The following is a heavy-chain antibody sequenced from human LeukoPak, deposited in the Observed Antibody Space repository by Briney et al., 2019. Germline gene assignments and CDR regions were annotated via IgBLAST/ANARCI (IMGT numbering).Heavy chain of an antibody. CDR3: AKGDYYDLDY. Sequence: GGSLRLSCAASGFIFSNYGMNWVRRAPGKGLVWVSIITSGVGITYYADSVKGRFTISRDNSRNTLYLQMNSLRAEDTAVYYCAKGDYYDLDYWGQGTLVTVSS. CDR1: GFIFSNYG. D-gene: IGHD3-22*01. J-gene: IGHJ4*02. CDR2: ITSGVGIT. V-gene: IGHV3-23*01.